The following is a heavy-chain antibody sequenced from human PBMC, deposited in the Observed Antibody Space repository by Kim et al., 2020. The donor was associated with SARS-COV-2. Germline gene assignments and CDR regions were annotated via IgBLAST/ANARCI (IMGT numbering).Heavy chain of an antibody. CDR3: ARAIGYCLYDILTVYDY. V-gene: IGHV3-30*04. CDR2: ITYDGSKK. CDR1: GFTFSSYT. D-gene: IGHD3-9*01. J-gene: IGHJ4*02. Sequence: GGSLRLSCAASGFTFSSYTMHWVRQAPGKGLEWVAVITYDGSKKYYADSVKGRFTISRDNSKNTLYLQMNSLRAEDSAVFYCARAIGYCLYDILTVYDYWGQGTLVTVSS.